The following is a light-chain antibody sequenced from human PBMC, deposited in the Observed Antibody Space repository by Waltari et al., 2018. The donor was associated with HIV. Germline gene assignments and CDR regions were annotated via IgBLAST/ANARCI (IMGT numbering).Light chain of an antibody. CDR2: EVD. CDR3: SSYAGSSALVV. CDR1: SSDVGSYDL. J-gene: IGLJ2*01. V-gene: IGLV2-23*02. Sequence: QSALTQPASVSGSPGQSITISCTGTSSDVGSYDLVSWYQQHPGKAPKLMIYEVDKRPSGVSNRFSGSKSGNTASLTISGLQAEDEADYYCSSYAGSSALVVFGGGTKVTVL.